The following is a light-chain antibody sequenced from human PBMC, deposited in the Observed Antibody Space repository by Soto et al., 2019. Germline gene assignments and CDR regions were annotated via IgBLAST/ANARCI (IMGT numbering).Light chain of an antibody. CDR3: QSYDSNIVGVI. V-gene: IGLV1-40*01. J-gene: IGLJ2*01. Sequence: QPVLTQPPSVSGAPGQGVTISCTGTNSNIGAGYDVHWYQHFPGTAPRLLIYNNTNRPSGVPDRFSASKSGTSASLAITGLQAEDEADYDCQSYDSNIVGVIFGVGTKLTVL. CDR1: NSNIGAGYD. CDR2: NNT.